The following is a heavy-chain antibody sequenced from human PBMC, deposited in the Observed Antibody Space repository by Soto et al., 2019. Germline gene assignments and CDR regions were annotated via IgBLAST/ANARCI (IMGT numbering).Heavy chain of an antibody. J-gene: IGHJ4*02. D-gene: IGHD1-20*01. CDR1: GLTFSDHY. CDR2: IRDRVHSYST. CDR3: VSLWSVTGSRDY. V-gene: IGHV3-72*01. Sequence: LRLSCAVSGLTFSDHYMGWVRQAPGKGLDWVGRIRDRVHSYSTEYAASVKGRFTISRDDSRNSLYLQMNSLKMEDTAVFYCVSLWSVTGSRDYWGWGTLVTVS.